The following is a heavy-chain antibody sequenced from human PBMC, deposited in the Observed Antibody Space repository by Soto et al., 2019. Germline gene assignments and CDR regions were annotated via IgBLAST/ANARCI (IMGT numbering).Heavy chain of an antibody. J-gene: IGHJ4*02. CDR2: IYNSVNT. CDR3: ARGPSGDKVDY. Sequence: QVQLQESGPGLVEPSQTLSLTCTVSGDSISNGYYTWSWIRQPPGKDLEWIGHIYNSVNTYSNPSLKSRVTISADTSMNQCSMKLSSVTAADTAVYYCARGPSGDKVDYWGQGTLVTVSS. D-gene: IGHD3-10*01. CDR1: GDSISNGYYT. V-gene: IGHV4-30-4*01.